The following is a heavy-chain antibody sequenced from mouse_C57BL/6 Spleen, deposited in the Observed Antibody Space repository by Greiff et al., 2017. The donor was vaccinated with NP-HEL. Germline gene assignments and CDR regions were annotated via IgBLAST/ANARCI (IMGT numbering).Heavy chain of an antibody. J-gene: IGHJ3*01. CDR1: GFNIKDDY. Sequence: VRLQQSGAELVRPGASVKLSCTASGFNIKDDYMHWVKQRPEQGLEWIGWIDPENGDTEYASKFQGKATITADTSSNTAYLQLSSLTSEDTAVYYCTLYYDYDAVAYWGQGTLVTVSA. D-gene: IGHD2-4*01. CDR3: TLYYDYDAVAY. V-gene: IGHV14-4*01. CDR2: IDPENGDT.